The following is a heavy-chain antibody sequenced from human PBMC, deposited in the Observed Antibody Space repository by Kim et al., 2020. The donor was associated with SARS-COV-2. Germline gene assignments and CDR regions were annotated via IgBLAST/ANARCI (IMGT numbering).Heavy chain of an antibody. Sequence: GGSLRLSCTASGFTFGDYAMSWFRQAPGKGLEWVGFIRSKAYGGTTEYAASVKGRFTISRDDSKSIAYLQMNSLKTEDTAVYYCTRARSYDFWSGYQPYYYYYGMDVWGQGTTVTVSS. J-gene: IGHJ6*02. CDR1: GFTFGDYA. CDR3: TRARSYDFWSGYQPYYYYYGMDV. V-gene: IGHV3-49*03. D-gene: IGHD3-3*01. CDR2: IRSKAYGGTT.